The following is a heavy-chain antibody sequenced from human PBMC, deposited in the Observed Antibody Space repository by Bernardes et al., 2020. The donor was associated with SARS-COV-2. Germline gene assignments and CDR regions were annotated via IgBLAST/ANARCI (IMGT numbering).Heavy chain of an antibody. J-gene: IGHJ5*02. CDR2: INHAGST. CDR3: MRSKATRTDL. Sequence: ETLSLTCAVSGGSFSGYYWGWIRQPPGKGLEWIGEINHAGSTNYNPSLKSRVTISLDTSKNQFSLKVTSMTAADTALYYCMRSKATRTDLWGQGALVTVSS. CDR1: GGSFSGYY. V-gene: IGHV4-34*01.